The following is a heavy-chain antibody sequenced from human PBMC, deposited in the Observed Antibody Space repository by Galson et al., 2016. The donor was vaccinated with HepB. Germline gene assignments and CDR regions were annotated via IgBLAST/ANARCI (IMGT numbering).Heavy chain of an antibody. J-gene: IGHJ6*02. CDR3: ARLRECPV. Sequence: SVKVSCKASGYTFSTCAIHWVRQAPGQGLEWMGWINAGTGDTRYSQNFQGGVTITRDTSASTAYMELSSLRSEDTAVYYCARLRECPVWGQGTTVTVSS. CDR2: INAGTGDT. V-gene: IGHV1-3*01. CDR1: GYTFSTCA.